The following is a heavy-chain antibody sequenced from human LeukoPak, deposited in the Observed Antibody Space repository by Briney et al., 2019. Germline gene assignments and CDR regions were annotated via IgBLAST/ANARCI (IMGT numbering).Heavy chain of an antibody. CDR3: ARHYYGSGSNYSNFDY. D-gene: IGHD3-10*01. Sequence: PSETLSLTCTVSGGSMRSYYWSWIRQPPGKGLEWIGYIYYSGSTNYHPSLKSRVTISVDTSKNQFSLKLSSVTAADTAVYYCARHYYGSGSNYSNFDYWGQGTLVTVSS. CDR1: GGSMRSYY. CDR2: IYYSGST. V-gene: IGHV4-59*08. J-gene: IGHJ4*02.